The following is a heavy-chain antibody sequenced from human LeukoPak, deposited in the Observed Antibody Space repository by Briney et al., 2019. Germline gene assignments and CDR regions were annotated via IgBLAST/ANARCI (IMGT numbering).Heavy chain of an antibody. V-gene: IGHV5-10-1*01. Sequence: GESLKISCKGSGYSFTSYWISWVRQMPGKGLEWMGRIDPSDSYTNYSPSFQGHVTISADKSISTAYLQWSSLKASDTAMYYCASLWFGELSSYYFDYWGQGTLVTVSS. CDR2: IDPSDSYT. D-gene: IGHD3-10*01. CDR1: GYSFTSYW. J-gene: IGHJ4*02. CDR3: ASLWFGELSSYYFDY.